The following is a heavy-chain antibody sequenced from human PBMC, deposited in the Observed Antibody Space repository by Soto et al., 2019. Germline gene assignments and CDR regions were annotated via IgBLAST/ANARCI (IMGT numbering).Heavy chain of an antibody. V-gene: IGHV4-34*01. J-gene: IGHJ6*02. Sequence: SETLSLTCAVYGGSFSGYYWSWIRQPPGKGLEWIGEINHSGSTNYNPSLKSRVTISVDTSKNQFSLKLSSVTAADTAVYYCARGPMRRFLEWLSKGRYYYYGMDVWGQGTTVTVSS. CDR3: ARGPMRRFLEWLSKGRYYYYGMDV. CDR2: INHSGST. D-gene: IGHD3-3*01. CDR1: GGSFSGYY.